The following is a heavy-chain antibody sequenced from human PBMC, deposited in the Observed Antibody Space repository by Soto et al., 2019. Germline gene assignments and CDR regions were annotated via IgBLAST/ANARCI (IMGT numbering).Heavy chain of an antibody. V-gene: IGHV3-23*01. J-gene: IGHJ6*02. Sequence: PGESLTLSCTASRLAFSNYAMSWVRQAQGQGLEWVAAISGSGGSTYHADAVKGRFTIARDNSKNTLFLQMNSLRAEDTAVYYCAASGDSPSEGYYYYGMDVWGQGTTVTVSS. CDR1: RLAFSNYA. CDR2: ISGSGGST. D-gene: IGHD4-17*01. CDR3: AASGDSPSEGYYYYGMDV.